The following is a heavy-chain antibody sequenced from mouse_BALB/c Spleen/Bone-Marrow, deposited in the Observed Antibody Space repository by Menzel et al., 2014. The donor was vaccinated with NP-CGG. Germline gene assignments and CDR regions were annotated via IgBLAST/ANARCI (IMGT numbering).Heavy chain of an antibody. Sequence: VQLQQSGAELVKPGASVKLSCTASGFNIKDTYMHWVKQRPEQGLEWIGRIDPANGNTKYDPKFQGKATITADTSSNTASLQLNSRTSEDTAVYFCANYCYGSSLFAYWGQGTLVTVSA. J-gene: IGHJ3*01. CDR3: ANYCYGSSLFAY. V-gene: IGHV14-3*02. CDR1: GFNIKDTY. D-gene: IGHD1-1*01. CDR2: IDPANGNT.